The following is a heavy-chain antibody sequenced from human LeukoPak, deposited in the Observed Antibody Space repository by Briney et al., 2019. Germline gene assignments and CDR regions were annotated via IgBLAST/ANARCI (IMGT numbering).Heavy chain of an antibody. Sequence: ASVKVSCKASGYTFTGYYMHWVRQAPGQGLEWMGWINPNSGGTNYAQKFQGRVTMTRDKSISTAYMELSRLRSDDTAVYYCARVRGGFYSSGWEVGFDYWGQGTLVTVSS. CDR2: INPNSGGT. D-gene: IGHD6-19*01. J-gene: IGHJ4*02. V-gene: IGHV1-2*02. CDR1: GYTFTGYY. CDR3: ARVRGGFYSSGWEVGFDY.